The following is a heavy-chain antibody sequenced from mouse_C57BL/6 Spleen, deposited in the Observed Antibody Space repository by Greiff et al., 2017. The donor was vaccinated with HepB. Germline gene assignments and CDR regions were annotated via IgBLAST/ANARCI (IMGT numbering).Heavy chain of an antibody. D-gene: IGHD1-1*01. J-gene: IGHJ1*03. V-gene: IGHV1-76*01. CDR1: GYTFTDYY. CDR2: IYPGSGNT. Sequence: QVQLKQSGAELVRPGASVKLSCKASGYTFTDYYINWVKQRPGQGLEWIARIYPGSGNTYYNEKFKGKATLTAEKSSSTAYMQLSSLTSEDSAVYFCARDRGYYGSSFYWYFDVWGTGTTVTVSS. CDR3: ARDRGYYGSSFYWYFDV.